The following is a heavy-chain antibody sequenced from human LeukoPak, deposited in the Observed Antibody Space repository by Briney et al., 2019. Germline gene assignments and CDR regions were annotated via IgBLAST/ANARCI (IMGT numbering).Heavy chain of an antibody. Sequence: GGSLRLSCAASVFTFSSYWMTWVRQAPGKGLEWVANIKQDGSEKYYVDSVKGRFTISRDNAKNSLYLQMNSLRAEDTAVYYRAREVVATIALDYWGQGTLVTVSS. CDR2: IKQDGSEK. J-gene: IGHJ4*02. CDR3: AREVVATIALDY. CDR1: VFTFSSYW. D-gene: IGHD2-15*01. V-gene: IGHV3-7*01.